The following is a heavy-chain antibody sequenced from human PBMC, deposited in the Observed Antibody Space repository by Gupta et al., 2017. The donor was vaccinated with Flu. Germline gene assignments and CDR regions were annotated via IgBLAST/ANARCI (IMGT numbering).Heavy chain of an antibody. CDR2: INSRSTFI. D-gene: IGHD3-10*01. CDR3: ARHNLVRGVVEYSDL. V-gene: IGHV3-21*01. J-gene: IGHJ4*02. Sequence: ALLVNSGGGLVKPGGSLRVSCAASGFNFNTYTMSWVRQAPGKGLEWVSSINSRSTFIYYADSLRGRFTISRDNAKNSLYLQMNSLRVEDTAIYYCARHNLVRGVVEYSDLWGQGTLVTVSS. CDR1: GFNFNTYT.